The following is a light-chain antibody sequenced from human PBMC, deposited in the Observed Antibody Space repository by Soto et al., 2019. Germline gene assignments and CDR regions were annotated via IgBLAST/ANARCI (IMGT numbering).Light chain of an antibody. CDR1: QRISNY. CDR2: AAS. Sequence: DIQMTQSPSSLSASVGDRVTITCRASQRISNYLNWYQHKPGKAPRLLIYAASSLQSGVPSRFSGSGYGTDFTLTISSLQHEDFATYYCHQSDSTLDYTFGQGTKVEIK. CDR3: HQSDSTLDYT. V-gene: IGKV1-39*01. J-gene: IGKJ2*01.